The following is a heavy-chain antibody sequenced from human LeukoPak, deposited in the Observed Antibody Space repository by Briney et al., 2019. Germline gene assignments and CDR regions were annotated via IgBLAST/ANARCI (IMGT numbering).Heavy chain of an antibody. CDR2: LSPRVGIT. Sequence: ASLTVSLAASADTFTIYYSYCVRQAPGQGLGCMGILSPRVGITSYAQKFCGRVTMTRDTSTSKVYMELSSQRSDDTAVYYCAREQLVGTYYFDYWGQGTLVTVSS. V-gene: IGHV1-46*01. CDR3: AREQLVGTYYFDY. J-gene: IGHJ4*02. CDR1: ADTFTIYY. D-gene: IGHD5-18*01.